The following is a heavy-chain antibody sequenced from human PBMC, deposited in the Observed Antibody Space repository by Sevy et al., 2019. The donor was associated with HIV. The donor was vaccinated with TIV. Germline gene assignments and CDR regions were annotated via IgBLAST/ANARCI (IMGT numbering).Heavy chain of an antibody. J-gene: IGHJ4*02. CDR1: GFSFIHEN. CDR3: VRDWDDKFSYGDSDPAVDC. Sequence: GGSLRLSCVASGFSFIHENMNWVRQAPGKGLEWLSYISTSGSTIYQADSVKGRFTISRGNAKNSLFLQMNSLRVEDTAIYYCVRDWDDKFSYGDSDPAVDCWGQGTLVTVSS. D-gene: IGHD2-21*02. V-gene: IGHV3-48*04. CDR2: ISTSGSTI.